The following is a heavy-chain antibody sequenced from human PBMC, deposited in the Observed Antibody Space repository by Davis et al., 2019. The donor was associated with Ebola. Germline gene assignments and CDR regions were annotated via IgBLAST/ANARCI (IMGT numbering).Heavy chain of an antibody. D-gene: IGHD1-26*01. CDR3: ARGRIVGATPEY. CDR1: GASISSGNYY. V-gene: IGHV4-31*03. CDR2: VFYSGST. Sequence: SETLSLTCTVSGASISSGNYYWTWIRQNPGKGLEWIGYVFYSGSTYYNPSLKSRLTISVDTAQNQFSLKLTSVIAADTAVYYCARGRIVGATPEYWGQGTLVTDSS. J-gene: IGHJ4*02.